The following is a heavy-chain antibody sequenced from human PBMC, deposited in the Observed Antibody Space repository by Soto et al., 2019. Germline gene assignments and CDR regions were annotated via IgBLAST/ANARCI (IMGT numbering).Heavy chain of an antibody. Sequence: LRLSCAASGFTFSSYDMHWVRQATGKGLEWVSAIGTAGDPYYPGSVKGRFTISRENAKNSLYLQMNSLRAGDTAVYYCARALAVAGRRYYYGMDVWGQGTTVTVSS. CDR2: IGTAGDP. CDR3: ARALAVAGRRYYYGMDV. CDR1: GFTFSSYD. D-gene: IGHD6-19*01. V-gene: IGHV3-13*05. J-gene: IGHJ6*02.